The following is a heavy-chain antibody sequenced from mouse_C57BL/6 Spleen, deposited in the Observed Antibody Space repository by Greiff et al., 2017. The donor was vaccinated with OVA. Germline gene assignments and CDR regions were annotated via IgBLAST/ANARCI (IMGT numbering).Heavy chain of an antibody. CDR1: GFTFSSYG. Sequence: DVQLVESGGDLVKPGGSLKLSCAASGFTFSSYGMSWVRQTPDKRLEWVATISSGGSYTYYPDSVKGRVTISRDNAKNTLYLQMSSLKSEDTAMYYCARKGTGTGYFDYWGQGTTLTVAS. V-gene: IGHV5-6*01. CDR2: ISSGGSYT. CDR3: ARKGTGTGYFDY. D-gene: IGHD4-1*01. J-gene: IGHJ2*01.